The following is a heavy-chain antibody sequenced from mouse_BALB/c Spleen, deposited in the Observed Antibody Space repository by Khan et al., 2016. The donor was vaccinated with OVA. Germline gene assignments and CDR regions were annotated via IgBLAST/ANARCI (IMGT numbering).Heavy chain of an antibody. V-gene: IGHV1-4*01. CDR2: INPTSGYT. CDR3: AGDRIDY. CDR1: GYTFTTYR. J-gene: IGHJ2*01. D-gene: IGHD2-14*01. Sequence: QVQLKQSGAELARPGASVKMSCKASGYTFTTYRMHWVKQRPGQGLEWIGYINPTSGYTDYNEKFKDKATLTADKSSSTAYMQLSSLTSEDSAVYYYAGDRIDYWGQGTTLTVSS.